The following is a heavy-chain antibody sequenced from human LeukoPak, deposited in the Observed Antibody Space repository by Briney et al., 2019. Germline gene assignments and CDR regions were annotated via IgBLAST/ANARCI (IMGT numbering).Heavy chain of an antibody. J-gene: IGHJ4*02. CDR1: GFTFDDYA. D-gene: IGHD5-12*01. CDR2: ISWNSGSI. CDR3: AREMGDIDPGFDH. V-gene: IGHV3-9*01. Sequence: GGSLRLSCAASGFTFDDYAMHWVRQAPGKGLEWVSGISWNSGSIGYADSVKGRFTISRDNAKNSLYLQMNSLRAEDTAVYHCAREMGDIDPGFDHWGQGTLVTVSS.